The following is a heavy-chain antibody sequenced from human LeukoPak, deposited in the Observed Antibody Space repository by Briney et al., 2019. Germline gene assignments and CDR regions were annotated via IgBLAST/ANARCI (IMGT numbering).Heavy chain of an antibody. CDR2: IYYSGSA. CDR3: PRGELKRPSLHYGGKSDYYYGMDV. J-gene: IGHJ6*02. D-gene: IGHD4-17*01. V-gene: IGHV4-39*01. Sequence: SETLSLTCTVSGGSTSGSSYFWGWIRQPPGKGLEGIGNIYYSGSAYYNPALNSRVAISVDTSENQFALKLRSVTAADTAVYSSPRGELKRPSLHYGGKSDYYYGMDVWGQGTTVTVSS. CDR1: GGSTSGSSYF.